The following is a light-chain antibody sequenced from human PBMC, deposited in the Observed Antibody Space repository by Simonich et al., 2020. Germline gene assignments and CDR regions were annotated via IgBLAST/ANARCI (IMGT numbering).Light chain of an antibody. CDR1: QSVSSN. V-gene: IGKV3-15*01. CDR3: QQYNNWPPGT. J-gene: IGKJ2*01. Sequence: EIVMTQSPPTLSVSPGERATLSCRASQSVSSNLAWYQQKPGQAPSLLIYGASTRATGIPARFSGSGSGTEFTLTISSMQSEDFAVYYCQQYNNWPPGTFGQGTKLEIK. CDR2: GAS.